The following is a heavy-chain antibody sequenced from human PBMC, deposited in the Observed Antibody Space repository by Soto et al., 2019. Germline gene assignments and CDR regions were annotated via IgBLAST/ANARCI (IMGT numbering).Heavy chain of an antibody. CDR3: ARDLTPYYDILTGYYGRRWGFDP. CDR1: GDSVSSNSAA. D-gene: IGHD3-9*01. CDR2: TYYRSKWYN. Sequence: SQTLSLTCAISGDSVSSNSAAWNWIRQSPSRGLEWLGRTYYRSKWYNDYAVSVKSRITINPDTSKNQFSLQLNSVTPEDTAVYYCARDLTPYYDILTGYYGRRWGFDPWGQGTLVTVSS. V-gene: IGHV6-1*01. J-gene: IGHJ5*02.